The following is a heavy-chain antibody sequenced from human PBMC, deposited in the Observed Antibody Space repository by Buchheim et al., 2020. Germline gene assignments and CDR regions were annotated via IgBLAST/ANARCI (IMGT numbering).Heavy chain of an antibody. J-gene: IGHJ4*02. CDR3: ARDRIVGTGIADY. Sequence: EVQLLESGGGLVQPGGSLRLSCAASGFTFSRYAMTWVRQTPGKGLECVSGIRSSGGNTYYADSVKGRFTISRDNSKNMLYLQMNSLRAEDTAIYYCARDRIVGTGIADYWGQGTL. CDR1: GFTFSRYA. D-gene: IGHD1-7*01. V-gene: IGHV3-23*01. CDR2: IRSSGGNT.